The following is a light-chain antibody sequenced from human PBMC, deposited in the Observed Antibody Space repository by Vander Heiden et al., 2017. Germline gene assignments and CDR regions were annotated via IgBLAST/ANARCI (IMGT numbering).Light chain of an antibody. V-gene: IGKV1-5*03. CDR3: QQYNSYWT. CDR2: KAS. Sequence: IQWTQSPSTLSASVGDRVTITCRASQSISSWLAWYQQKPGKAPKLLIYKASSLESGVPSRFSGSGSGTEFTLTISSLQPDDFATYYCQQYNSYWTFGQGTKVEIK. J-gene: IGKJ1*01. CDR1: QSISSW.